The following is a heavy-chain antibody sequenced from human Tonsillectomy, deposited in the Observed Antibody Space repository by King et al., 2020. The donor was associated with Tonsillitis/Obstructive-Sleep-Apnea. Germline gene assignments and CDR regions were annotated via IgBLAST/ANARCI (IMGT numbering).Heavy chain of an antibody. CDR1: GFTFSSYW. D-gene: IGHD3-3*01. V-gene: IGHV3-74*01. CDR3: ARGDFWSGYYFGYGEFDY. Sequence: VQLVESGGGLVQPGGSLRLSCAASGFTFSSYWMHWVRQAPGKGLVWVSRINSDGSSTSYADSVQGRFTISRDNAKNTLYLQMNSLRAEDTAVYYCARGDFWSGYYFGYGEFDYWGQGTLVTVSS. J-gene: IGHJ4*02. CDR2: INSDGSST.